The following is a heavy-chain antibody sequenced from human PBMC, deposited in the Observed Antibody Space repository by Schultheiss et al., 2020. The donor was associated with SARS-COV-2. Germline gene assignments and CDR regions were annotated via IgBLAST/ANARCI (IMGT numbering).Heavy chain of an antibody. D-gene: IGHD6-19*01. CDR2: ISAYNGNT. J-gene: IGHJ4*02. CDR1: GYTFTSYG. Sequence: ASVKVSCKASGYTFTSYGISWVRQAPGQGLEWMGWISAYNGNTNYAQKLQGRVTMTTDTSTSTAYMELRSLRSDDTAVYYCARVRSSGWYLSGEDYWGQGTLVTVSS. CDR3: ARVRSSGWYLSGEDY. V-gene: IGHV1-18*01.